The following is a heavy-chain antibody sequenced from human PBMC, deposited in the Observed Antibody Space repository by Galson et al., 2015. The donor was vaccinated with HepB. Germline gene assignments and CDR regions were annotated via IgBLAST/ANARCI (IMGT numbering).Heavy chain of an antibody. J-gene: IGHJ4*02. CDR2: IIPIFGTA. D-gene: IGHD2-2*02. CDR3: AREGPTGYCSSTSCYTG. Sequence: SVKVSCKASGGTFSSYAISWVRQAPGQGLEWMGGIIPIFGTANYAQKFQGRVTITADESTSTAYMELSSLRSEDTAVYYCAREGPTGYCSSTSCYTGWGQGTLVTVSS. CDR1: GGTFSSYA. V-gene: IGHV1-69*13.